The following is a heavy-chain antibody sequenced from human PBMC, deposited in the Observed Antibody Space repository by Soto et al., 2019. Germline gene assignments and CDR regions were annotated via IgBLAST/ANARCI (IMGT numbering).Heavy chain of an antibody. CDR1: GGTFSSYA. Sequence: SVKVSCKASGGTFSSYAISWVRQAPGQRLEWMGGIIPIFGTANYAQKFQGRVTITADESTSTAYMELSSLRSEDTAVYYCARKAKRGHYYYGMDVWGQGTTVTVSS. V-gene: IGHV1-69*13. CDR3: ARKAKRGHYYYGMDV. J-gene: IGHJ6*02. CDR2: IIPIFGTA.